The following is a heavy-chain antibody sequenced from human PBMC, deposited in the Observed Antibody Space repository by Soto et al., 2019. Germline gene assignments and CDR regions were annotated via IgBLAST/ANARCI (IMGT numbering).Heavy chain of an antibody. D-gene: IGHD3-3*01. Sequence: PSETLSLTWTVSGDSITRGHNYWNWIRQPPGKGLEWIGYIYHSGHTYYNPSLKSRLTISVDTSRNNFSLKLSSMTAADTAVYYCARNYWSAWGRRLFGSWGQVDLFTVSS. CDR2: IYHSGHT. CDR3: ARNYWSAWGRRLFGS. V-gene: IGHV4-30-4*01. CDR1: GDSITRGHNY. J-gene: IGHJ4*02.